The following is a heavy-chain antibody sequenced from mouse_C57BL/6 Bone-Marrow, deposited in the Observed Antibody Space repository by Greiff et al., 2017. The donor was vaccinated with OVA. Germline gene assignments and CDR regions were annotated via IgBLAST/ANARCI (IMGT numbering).Heavy chain of an antibody. J-gene: IGHJ2*01. CDR2: IYPGDGDT. V-gene: IGHV1-82*01. CDR1: GYAFSSSW. CDR3: ASPTGLYYFDY. D-gene: IGHD1-1*01. Sequence: VKLMESGPELVKPGASVKISCKASGYAFSSSWMNWVKQRPGKGLEWIGRIYPGDGDTNYNGKFKGKATLTADKSSSTAYMQLSSLTSEDSAVYFCASPTGLYYFDYWGQGTTLTVSS.